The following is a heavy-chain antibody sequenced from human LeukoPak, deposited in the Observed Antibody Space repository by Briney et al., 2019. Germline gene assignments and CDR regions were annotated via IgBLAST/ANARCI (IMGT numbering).Heavy chain of an antibody. CDR1: GFTFSSYS. D-gene: IGHD3-16*01. V-gene: IGHV3-21*01. J-gene: IGHJ6*03. Sequence: GGSLRLSCAASGFTFSSYSMSWVRQAPGTGLEWVSSISSTSTYITYADSVKGRFTISRDNANSSMYLQMDSLRAEDTAVYYCARVRGRGSMDVWGKGTTVTVSS. CDR3: ARVRGRGSMDV. CDR2: ISSTSTYI.